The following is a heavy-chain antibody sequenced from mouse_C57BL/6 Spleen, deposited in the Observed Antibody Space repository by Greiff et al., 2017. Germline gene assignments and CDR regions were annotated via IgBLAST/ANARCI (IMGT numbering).Heavy chain of an antibody. J-gene: IGHJ4*01. V-gene: IGHV1-7*01. CDR2: INPSSGYT. Sequence: QVQLQQSGAELAKPGASVKLSCKASGYTFTSYWMHWVKQRPGQGLEWIGYINPSSGYTKYNQKFKDKATLTADKSSSTAYLQLSSLTYEDSAVYYGARERGNYFYAMDYWGQGTSVTVSS. CDR1: GYTFTSYW. D-gene: IGHD2-1*01. CDR3: ARERGNYFYAMDY.